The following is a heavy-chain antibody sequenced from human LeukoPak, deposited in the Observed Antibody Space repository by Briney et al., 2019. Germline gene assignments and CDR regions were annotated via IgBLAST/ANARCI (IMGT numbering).Heavy chain of an antibody. J-gene: IGHJ4*02. CDR3: AKDRVKRQWLVFDY. CDR1: RFTFSSYA. V-gene: IGHV3-30-3*01. D-gene: IGHD6-19*01. CDR2: ISNDGSNK. Sequence: GGSLRLSCAASRFTFSSYAMHWVRQAPGKGLEWVAVISNDGSNKYYADSVKGRFTISRDNSKNTLYLQMNSLRAEDTAVYYCAKDRVKRQWLVFDYWGQGTLVTVSS.